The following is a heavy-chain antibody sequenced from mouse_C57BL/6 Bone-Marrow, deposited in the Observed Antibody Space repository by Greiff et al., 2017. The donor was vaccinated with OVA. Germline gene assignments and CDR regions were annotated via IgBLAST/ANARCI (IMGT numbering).Heavy chain of an antibody. Sequence: QVQLQQPGAELVKPGASVKLSCKASGYTFTSYWMQWVKQRPGQGLEWIGEIDPSDSYTNYNQKFKGKATLTVDTSSSTAYMQLSSLTSEDSAVYYCARKGGGYWYFDVWGTGTTVTVSS. J-gene: IGHJ1*03. V-gene: IGHV1-50*01. CDR2: IDPSDSYT. CDR1: GYTFTSYW. CDR3: ARKGGGYWYFDV.